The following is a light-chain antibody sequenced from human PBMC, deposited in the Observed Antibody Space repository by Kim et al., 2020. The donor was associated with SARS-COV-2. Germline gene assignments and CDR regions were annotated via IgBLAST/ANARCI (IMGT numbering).Light chain of an antibody. CDR3: QQYGSSLPVT. J-gene: IGKJ5*01. Sequence: EIVLTQSPGTLSLSPGERATLSCRASQSVSSSYLAWYQQKPGQAPRLLIYGASSRATGIPDRFSGSGSGTDFTLTISRLEPEDFAVYYCQQYGSSLPVTVGQGKRLEIK. V-gene: IGKV3-20*01. CDR2: GAS. CDR1: QSVSSSY.